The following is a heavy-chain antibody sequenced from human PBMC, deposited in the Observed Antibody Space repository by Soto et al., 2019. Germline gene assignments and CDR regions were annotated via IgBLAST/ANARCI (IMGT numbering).Heavy chain of an antibody. J-gene: IGHJ4*02. Sequence: QVQLVESGGGVVQPGRSLRLSCAASGFTFSSYGMHWVRQAPGKGLEWVAVIWYDGSNKYYADSVKGRFTISRDNSKNTLYLQMNSLRAEDTAVYYCARETRRYGGGGSCLIDYWGQGTLVTVSS. CDR1: GFTFSSYG. CDR2: IWYDGSNK. CDR3: ARETRRYGGGGSCLIDY. D-gene: IGHD2-15*01. V-gene: IGHV3-33*01.